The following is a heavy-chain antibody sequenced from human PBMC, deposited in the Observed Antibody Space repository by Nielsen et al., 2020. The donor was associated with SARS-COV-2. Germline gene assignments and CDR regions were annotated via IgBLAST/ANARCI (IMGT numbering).Heavy chain of an antibody. CDR3: VNDWARVGSGGDY. CDR1: GFTFSSYA. D-gene: IGHD3-10*01. J-gene: IGHJ4*02. Sequence: GVLRLSCSASGFTFSSYAMHWVRQAPGKGLEYVSAISSNGGSTYYADSVKGRFTISRDNSKNTLYLQMSSLRAEDTAVYYCVNDWARVGSGGDYWGQGTLVTVSS. V-gene: IGHV3-64D*06. CDR2: ISSNGGST.